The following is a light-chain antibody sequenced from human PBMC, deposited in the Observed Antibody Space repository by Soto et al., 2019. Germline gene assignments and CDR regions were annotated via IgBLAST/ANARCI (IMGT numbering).Light chain of an antibody. CDR3: QQRSNWLLT. CDR2: DAS. CDR1: QSVSSY. J-gene: IGKJ4*01. Sequence: EIVLTQSPATLSLSPGERATLSCRASQSVSSYLAWYQQKPGQAPRLLIYDASNRATGIPARFSGSGSGTDFTLTISSLAPEDFAVYYCQQRSNWLLTFGGGTQVEIK. V-gene: IGKV3-11*01.